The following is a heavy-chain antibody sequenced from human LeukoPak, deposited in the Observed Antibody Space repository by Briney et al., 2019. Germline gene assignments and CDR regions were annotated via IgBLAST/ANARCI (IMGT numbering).Heavy chain of an antibody. CDR3: AKATTSKADVAWFDP. Sequence: GGSLRLSCAASGFTFSSYSMNWVRQAPGKGLEWVSGISDGGGTTYYADSVKGRFTISRDNSKNTLYLQMNSLRAEDTAVYYCAKATTSKADVAWFDPWGQGTLVTVSS. D-gene: IGHD1-1*01. CDR2: ISDGGGTT. J-gene: IGHJ5*02. V-gene: IGHV3-23*01. CDR1: GFTFSSYS.